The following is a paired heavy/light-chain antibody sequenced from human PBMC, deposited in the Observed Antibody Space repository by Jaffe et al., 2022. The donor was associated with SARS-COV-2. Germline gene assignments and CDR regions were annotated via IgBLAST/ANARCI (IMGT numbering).Light chain of an antibody. J-gene: IGKJ2*01. CDR3: QQYGNSPFT. V-gene: IGKV3-20*01. Sequence: EIVLTQSPGTLSLSPGEKATLSCRATQSVSSSYLAWYQQKPGQAPRLLIYGASSRATGIPDRFSGSGSGTDFTLTINRLEPEDFAVYSCQQYGNSPFTFGQGTKLEIK. CDR2: GAS. CDR1: QSVSSSY.
Heavy chain of an antibody. Sequence: QVQLVQSGAEMKKPGASVKVSCKASGYTFTTYAIHWVRQAPGQRLEWMGWINAGNGDTKYSQMFQGRVTITRDTSASTAYMELSSLRSEDTAVYYCARGDYYDSSGYNYWGQGTLVTVSS. CDR3: ARGDYYDSSGYNY. V-gene: IGHV1-3*01. CDR2: INAGNGDT. CDR1: GYTFTTYA. D-gene: IGHD3-22*01. J-gene: IGHJ4*02.